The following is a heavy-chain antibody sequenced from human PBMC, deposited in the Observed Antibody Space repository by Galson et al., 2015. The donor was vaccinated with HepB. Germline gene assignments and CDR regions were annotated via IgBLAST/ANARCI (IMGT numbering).Heavy chain of an antibody. V-gene: IGHV3-11*05. J-gene: IGHJ3*02. CDR1: GFTFSDYY. CDR2: ISSSSSYT. CDR3: ARDSQWSYGDYLEIDAFDI. D-gene: IGHD4-17*01. Sequence: SLRLSCAASGFTFSDYYMSWIHQAPGKGLEWVSYISSSSSYTNYADSVKGRFTISRDNAKNSLYLQMNSLRAEDTAVYYCARDSQWSYGDYLEIDAFDIWGQGTMVTVSS.